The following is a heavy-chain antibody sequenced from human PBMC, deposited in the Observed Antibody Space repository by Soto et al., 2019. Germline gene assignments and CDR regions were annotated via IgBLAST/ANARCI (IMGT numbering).Heavy chain of an antibody. Sequence: QVRLVQSGGEVKKPGASVTVSCKASGYTFINYHITWVRQAPGQGLEWMAWINTYNGMTDYAQRFQGRVTMTGDTSTSTAYMELRNLGSDDTAVYFCAKSPRGEMATDWGQGTLVTVSS. J-gene: IGHJ4*02. V-gene: IGHV1-18*01. CDR2: INTYNGMT. D-gene: IGHD5-12*01. CDR3: AKSPRGEMATD. CDR1: GYTFINYH.